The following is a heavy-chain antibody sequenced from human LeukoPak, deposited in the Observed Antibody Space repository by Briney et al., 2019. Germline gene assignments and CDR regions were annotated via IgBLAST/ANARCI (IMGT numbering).Heavy chain of an antibody. V-gene: IGHV5-51*01. CDR2: IYPGDSDT. CDR3: ARHDYGGNSGSYYYYGMDV. J-gene: IGHJ6*02. D-gene: IGHD4-23*01. CDR1: GYSFTSYW. Sequence: GESLKISCKGSGYSFTSYWIGWVRQMPGKGLEWMGIIYPGDSDTRYSPSFQGQVTISADKSISTAYLQWSSLKASDTAMYYCARHDYGGNSGSYYYYGMDVWGQGTTVTVSS.